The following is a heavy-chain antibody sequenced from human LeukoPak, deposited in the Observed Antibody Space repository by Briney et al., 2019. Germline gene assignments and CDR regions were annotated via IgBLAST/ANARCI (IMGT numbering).Heavy chain of an antibody. Sequence: LSLKSRVTISVDTSKNQFSLKLSSVTAADTAVYYCASRIAARANTYYYDSSGYLDYWGQGTLVTVSS. CDR3: ASRIAARANTYYYDSSGYLDY. V-gene: IGHV4-39*01. D-gene: IGHD3-22*01. J-gene: IGHJ4*02.